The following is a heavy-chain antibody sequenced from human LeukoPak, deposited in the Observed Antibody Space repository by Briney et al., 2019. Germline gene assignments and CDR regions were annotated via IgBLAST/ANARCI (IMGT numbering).Heavy chain of an antibody. D-gene: IGHD2-2*01. CDR3: ARDHVVVVPAAIRTYYYYYMDV. CDR1: GYTFTGYY. J-gene: IGHJ6*03. Sequence: ASVKVSCKASGYTFTGYYMHWVRQAPGQGLEWMGWINPNSGGTNYAQKFQGRVTMTRDTSISTAYMELSRLRSDDTAVYYCARDHVVVVPAAIRTYYYYYMDVWGKGTTVTVSS. CDR2: INPNSGGT. V-gene: IGHV1-2*02.